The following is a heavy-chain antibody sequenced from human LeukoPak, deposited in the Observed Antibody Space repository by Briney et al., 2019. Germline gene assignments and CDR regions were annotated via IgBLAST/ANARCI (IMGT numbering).Heavy chain of an antibody. V-gene: IGHV4-59*01. D-gene: IGHD2-2*01. CDR2: IYYSGST. J-gene: IGHJ5*02. CDR1: GGSISSYY. Sequence: SETLSLTCTVSGGSISSYYWSWIRQPPGKGLEWIGDIYYSGSTNYNPSLKSRVTISVDTSKNQFSLKLRSVTAADTAVYYCARAPAVVPAAPTNPGGNWFDPWSQGTLVTVSS. CDR3: ARAPAVVPAAPTNPGGNWFDP.